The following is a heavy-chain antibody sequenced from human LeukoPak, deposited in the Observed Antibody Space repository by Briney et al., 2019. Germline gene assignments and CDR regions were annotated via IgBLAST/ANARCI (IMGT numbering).Heavy chain of an antibody. CDR1: GYTFSGYY. Sequence: ASVKVSCKASGYTFSGYYMHWVRQAPGQGLEWMGWINPNSGGIMYAQRFQGRVTMTRDTSISTAYMELSSLRSDDTAVYYCARDVSTVNSYWGQGTLVTVSS. D-gene: IGHD4-17*01. J-gene: IGHJ4*02. CDR3: ARDVSTVNSY. CDR2: INPNSGGI. V-gene: IGHV1-2*02.